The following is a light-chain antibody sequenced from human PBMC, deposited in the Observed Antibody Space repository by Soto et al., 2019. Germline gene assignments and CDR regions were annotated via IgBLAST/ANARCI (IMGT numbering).Light chain of an antibody. J-gene: IGKJ4*01. CDR2: DAS. CDR1: QSISSW. V-gene: IGKV1-5*02. CDR3: RQYNSYQLT. Sequence: IQLTESPSALSPPVCRRGTIICRASQSISSWLAWYQQKPGKAPKVLIYDASSLESGVQSRFSGSGSGTEFTLTISSMQPDDFATYYCRQYNSYQLTLGGGKKVDIK.